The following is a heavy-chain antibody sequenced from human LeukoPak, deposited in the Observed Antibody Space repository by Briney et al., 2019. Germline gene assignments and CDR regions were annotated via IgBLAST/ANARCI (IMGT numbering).Heavy chain of an antibody. CDR3: ARDSKVGACFDY. D-gene: IGHD1-26*01. CDR1: GGSISSGDYY. J-gene: IGHJ4*02. V-gene: IGHV4-30-4*01. CDR2: IYYSGST. Sequence: SETLSLTCTVSGGSISSGDYYWSWIRQPPGKGLEWIGYIYYSGSTYYNPSLKSRVTISVDTSKNQFSLKLSSVTAADTAVYYCARDSKVGACFDYWGQGTLVTVSS.